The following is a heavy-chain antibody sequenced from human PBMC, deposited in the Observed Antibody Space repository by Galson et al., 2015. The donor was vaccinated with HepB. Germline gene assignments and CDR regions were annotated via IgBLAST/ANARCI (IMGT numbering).Heavy chain of an antibody. CDR3: ARDQRVVAAMWGGYYYYGMDV. J-gene: IGHJ6*02. CDR2: ISSSGSTI. Sequence: SLRLSCAASGFTFSDYYMSWIRQAPGKGLEWVSYISSSGSTIYYADSVKGRFTISRDNAKNSLYLQMNSLRAEDTAVYYCARDQRVVAAMWGGYYYYGMDVWGQGTTVTVSS. CDR1: GFTFSDYY. V-gene: IGHV3-11*01. D-gene: IGHD2-15*01.